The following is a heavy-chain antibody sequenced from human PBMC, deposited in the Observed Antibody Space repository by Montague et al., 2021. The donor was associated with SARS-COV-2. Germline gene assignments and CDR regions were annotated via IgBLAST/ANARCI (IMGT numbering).Heavy chain of an antibody. J-gene: IGHJ4*02. CDR1: GGSISSYY. Sequence: SETLSLTCTVSGGSISSYYWSWIRQPPGKGLEWIGYIYYSGSTNYNPSLKSRVTISVDTSKNKFSLKLSSVTAADTAVYYCARAFPRWLQFDPYFDYWGQGTLVTVSS. CDR3: ARAFPRWLQFDPYFDY. D-gene: IGHD5-24*01. CDR2: IYYSGST. V-gene: IGHV4-59*01.